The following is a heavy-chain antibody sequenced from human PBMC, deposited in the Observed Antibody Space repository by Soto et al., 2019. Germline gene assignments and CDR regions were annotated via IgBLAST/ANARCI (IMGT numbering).Heavy chain of an antibody. V-gene: IGHV3-23*01. Sequence: EVQLLESRGGLVQPGGSLRLSCAASGFTFSSYAVSWVRQAPGKGLEWVSSISGGAGSTYYADSVKGRFTISRDNSKNTLYLQMNSLRAEDTSVYYCARSGSYSWLPYWGQGTLVTVSS. CDR1: GFTFSSYA. D-gene: IGHD1-26*01. CDR3: ARSGSYSWLPY. J-gene: IGHJ4*02. CDR2: ISGGAGST.